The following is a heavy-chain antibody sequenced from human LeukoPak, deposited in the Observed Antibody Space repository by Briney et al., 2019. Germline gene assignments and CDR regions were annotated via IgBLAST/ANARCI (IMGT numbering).Heavy chain of an antibody. CDR1: GDSVSTNSAA. J-gene: IGHJ4*02. V-gene: IGHV6-1*01. CDR2: TYYRSKWYT. D-gene: IGHD6-13*01. CDR3: ARDRLYQQLVVDY. Sequence: SQTLSLTCAISGDSVSTNSAAWNWIRQSPSRGLEWLVRTYYRSKWYTDYAVSVKSRITINPDTSKNQFSLQLNSVTPEDTAVYDSARDRLYQQLVVDYWGQGTLVTVSS.